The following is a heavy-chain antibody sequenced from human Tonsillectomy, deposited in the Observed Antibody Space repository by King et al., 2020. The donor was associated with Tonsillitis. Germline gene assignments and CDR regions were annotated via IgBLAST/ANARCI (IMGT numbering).Heavy chain of an antibody. CDR1: GFTFDDYA. Sequence: VQLVESGGGLVQPGRSLRLSCAASGFTFDDYAMHWVRQAPGKGLEWVSGISWNSGSIGYADSVKGRFTISRDNAKNSLYLQMNSLRAEDTALYYCAKDLIRVDYYMLTGYYYYGMDVWGQGTTVTVSS. J-gene: IGHJ6*02. D-gene: IGHD3-9*01. V-gene: IGHV3-9*01. CDR2: ISWNSGSI. CDR3: AKDLIRVDYYMLTGYYYYGMDV.